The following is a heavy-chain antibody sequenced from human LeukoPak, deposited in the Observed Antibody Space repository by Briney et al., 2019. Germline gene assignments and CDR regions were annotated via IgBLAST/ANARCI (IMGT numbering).Heavy chain of an antibody. CDR1: GDSISSYY. Sequence: SETLSLICTVSGDSISSYYWSWIRQPPGKGLEWIGQVYYSGGTNYNPSLKSRVSISVDTPKNQLSLKLSSVTAADTAVYYCARLTQITAWYIHYWGQGTLVTVSS. CDR2: VYYSGGT. CDR3: ARLTQITAWYIHY. D-gene: IGHD4-23*01. J-gene: IGHJ4*02. V-gene: IGHV4-59*08.